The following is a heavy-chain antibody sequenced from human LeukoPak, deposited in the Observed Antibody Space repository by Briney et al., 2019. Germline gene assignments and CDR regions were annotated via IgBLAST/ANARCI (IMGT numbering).Heavy chain of an antibody. CDR3: ARDRSSSWYGGFLYGMDV. J-gene: IGHJ6*02. V-gene: IGHV4-39*02. D-gene: IGHD6-13*01. CDR1: GGSISSRSYY. CDR2: LFDSGNT. Sequence: PSETLSLTCIVSGGSISSRSYYWDWIRQPPGKGLEWIGNLFDSGNTHYNPSLRSRLTMSVDTSKNQFSLKLSSVTAADTAVYYCARDRSSSWYGGFLYGMDVWGQGTTITVSS.